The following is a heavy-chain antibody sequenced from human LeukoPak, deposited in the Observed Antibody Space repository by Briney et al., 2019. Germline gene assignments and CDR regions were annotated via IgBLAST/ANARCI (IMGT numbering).Heavy chain of an antibody. CDR1: GFILTDYG. CDR3: AKVGRNYGDYNGWFDP. Sequence: GGSLRLSCAASGFILTDYGMHWVRQAPGKGLDWVAFMSYDGGNKYYADSVKGRFTISRDNSKNTLYLRMNTLRAEDTAVYYCAKVGRNYGDYNGWFDPWGQGTLVTVSS. J-gene: IGHJ5*02. CDR2: MSYDGGNK. D-gene: IGHD4-17*01. V-gene: IGHV3-30*18.